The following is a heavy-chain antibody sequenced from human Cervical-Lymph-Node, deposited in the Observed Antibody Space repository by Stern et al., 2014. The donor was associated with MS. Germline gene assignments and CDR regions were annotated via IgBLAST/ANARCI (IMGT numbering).Heavy chain of an antibody. D-gene: IGHD4-17*01. V-gene: IGHV3-30*18. Sequence: DQLVESGGGVVQPGRSLRLSCAASGFTFSRYGMPWVRQAPGTGLEWGAFISYDGNNKYYVDSVKGRFTTSRDNSKNTLYLQMNSLRAEDTAVFYCAKDATEAVTPPIYHYYHGMDVWGQGTTVTVSS. CDR1: GFTFSRYG. J-gene: IGHJ6*02. CDR3: AKDATEAVTPPIYHYYHGMDV. CDR2: ISYDGNNK.